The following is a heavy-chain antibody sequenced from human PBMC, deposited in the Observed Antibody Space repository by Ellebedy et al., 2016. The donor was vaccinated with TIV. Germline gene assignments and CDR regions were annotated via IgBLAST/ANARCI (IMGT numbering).Heavy chain of an antibody. CDR2: ISSSSSTI. D-gene: IGHD1-14*01. V-gene: IGHV3-48*01. Sequence: PGGSLRLSCAASGFTFSSYSMNWVRQAPGKGLEWVSYISSSSSTIYYADSVKGRFTISRDNAKNSLYLQMNSLRAGDAAVYYCARATEGFDYWGQGTLVTVSS. CDR1: GFTFSSYS. CDR3: ARATEGFDY. J-gene: IGHJ4*02.